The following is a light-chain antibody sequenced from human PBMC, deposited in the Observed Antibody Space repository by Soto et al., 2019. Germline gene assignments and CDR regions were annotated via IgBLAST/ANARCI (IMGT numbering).Light chain of an antibody. Sequence: QSVLTQSPSASGTPGQTVTISCSGSSSNIGSNYVYWYQQLPGTAPKLLIYSNNQRPSGVPDRFSGSKSGTSASLAISGLRSEDEADYYCAAWDDSLSGRWVFGGGTKLTVL. CDR1: SSNIGSNY. CDR2: SNN. V-gene: IGLV1-47*02. J-gene: IGLJ3*02. CDR3: AAWDDSLSGRWV.